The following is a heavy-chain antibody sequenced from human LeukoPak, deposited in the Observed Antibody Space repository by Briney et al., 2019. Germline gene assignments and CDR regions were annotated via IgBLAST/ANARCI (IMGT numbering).Heavy chain of an antibody. CDR1: GYSLTAYL. J-gene: IGHJ4*02. V-gene: IGHV5-51*01. CDR3: ARQSRGVERTGTISDDYFHY. D-gene: IGHD3/OR15-3a*01. CDR2: IYPGDSDI. Sequence: GESRKISCQGSGYSLTAYLIAWVRQMPGKGLEWMGIIYPGDSDIRYSPSFQGQVTISADKSISTAYLQWSSLKASDTATYYCARQSRGVERTGTISDDYFHYWGQGTLVTVSS.